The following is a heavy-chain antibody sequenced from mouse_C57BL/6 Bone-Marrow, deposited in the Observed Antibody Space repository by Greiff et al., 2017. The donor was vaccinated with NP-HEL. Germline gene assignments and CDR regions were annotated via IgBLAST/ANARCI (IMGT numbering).Heavy chain of an antibody. Sequence: EVKLMESGGGLVQSGRSLRLSCATSGFTFSDFYMEWVRQAPGKGLEWIAASRNKANDYTTEYSASVKGRFIVSRDTSQSILYLQMNALRAEDTAIYYCARDAQTAQTLYAMDYWGQGTSVTVSS. CDR3: ARDAQTAQTLYAMDY. D-gene: IGHD3-2*02. CDR2: SRNKANDYTT. V-gene: IGHV7-1*01. J-gene: IGHJ4*01. CDR1: GFTFSDFY.